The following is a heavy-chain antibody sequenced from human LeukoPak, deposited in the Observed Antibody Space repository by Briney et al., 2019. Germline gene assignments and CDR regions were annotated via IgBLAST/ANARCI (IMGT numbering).Heavy chain of an antibody. CDR2: IIPILGIA. D-gene: IGHD3-22*01. CDR3: ARDHYYYDSSPYFDY. J-gene: IGHJ4*02. Sequence: SVKVSCKASGGTFSSYAISWVRQAPGQGLEWMGRIIPILGIANYAQKFQGRVTITADKSTSTAYMELSSLRSEDTAVYYCARDHYYYDSSPYFDYWGQGTLVTVSS. CDR1: GGTFSSYA. V-gene: IGHV1-69*04.